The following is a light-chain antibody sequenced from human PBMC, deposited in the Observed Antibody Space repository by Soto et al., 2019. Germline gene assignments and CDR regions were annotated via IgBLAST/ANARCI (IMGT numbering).Light chain of an antibody. Sequence: DVVTQSPLFLPVTLGQAASISCSSSQSLLYSDGDTYLNWFQQRPGQSPRRLMYKVSNRDSGVPDRFIGSGSGTVFTLNITRVEAEDVAIYYCMHGTQWPWTFGQGTKV. V-gene: IGKV2-30*01. CDR3: MHGTQWPWT. CDR1: QSLLYSDGDTY. CDR2: KVS. J-gene: IGKJ1*01.